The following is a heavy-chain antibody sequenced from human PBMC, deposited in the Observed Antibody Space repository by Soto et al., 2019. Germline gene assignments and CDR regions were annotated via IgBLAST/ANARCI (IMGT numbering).Heavy chain of an antibody. CDR1: GFTFSSYG. Sequence: ESGGGVVQPGRSLRLSCAASGFTFSSYGMHWVRQAPGKGLEWVAVISFDGDNKYYADSVKGRFTISRDNSKNTLYLQMNSLRAEDTAVYYCAKGQGGTYFDYWGQGTLVTVSS. D-gene: IGHD3-16*01. CDR3: AKGQGGTYFDY. J-gene: IGHJ4*02. V-gene: IGHV3-30*18. CDR2: ISFDGDNK.